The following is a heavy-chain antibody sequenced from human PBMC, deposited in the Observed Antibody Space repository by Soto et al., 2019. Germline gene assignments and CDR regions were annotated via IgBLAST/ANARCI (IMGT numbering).Heavy chain of an antibody. CDR3: ARGGLELGNFHFDY. Sequence: SETLSLTCAVYCGSFSGHYWSWIRQTPGKGLEWIGEINQSGSTNYNPSLKSRVTISIDTSKNQFSLKLSSVTAADTAVYYCARGGLELGNFHFDYWGQGTLVTV. CDR1: CGSFSGHY. J-gene: IGHJ4*02. CDR2: INQSGST. D-gene: IGHD1-7*01. V-gene: IGHV4-34*01.